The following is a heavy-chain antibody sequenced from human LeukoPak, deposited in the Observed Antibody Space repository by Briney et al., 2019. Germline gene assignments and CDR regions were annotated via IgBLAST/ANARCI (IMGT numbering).Heavy chain of an antibody. Sequence: SGTLSLTCAVYGGSFSGYYWSWIRQPPGKGLEWIGEINHSGSTNYNPSLKSRVTISVDTSKNQFSLKLSSVTAADTAVYYCARGPSPSGDFSFGYWGQGTLVTVSS. J-gene: IGHJ4*02. D-gene: IGHD4-17*01. CDR3: ARGPSPSGDFSFGY. CDR1: GGSFSGYY. CDR2: INHSGST. V-gene: IGHV4-34*01.